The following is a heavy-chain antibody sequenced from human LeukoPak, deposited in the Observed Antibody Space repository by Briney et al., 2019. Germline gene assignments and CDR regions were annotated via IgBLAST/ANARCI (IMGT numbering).Heavy chain of an antibody. Sequence: FADSVKGRFTISRDNSKDTVSLQTYSLRAEDTALYYCAKPVMTTTVAMWDSWGQGSLVTVSS. J-gene: IGHJ4*02. D-gene: IGHD4-17*01. CDR3: AKPVMTTTVAMWDS. V-gene: IGHV3-23*01.